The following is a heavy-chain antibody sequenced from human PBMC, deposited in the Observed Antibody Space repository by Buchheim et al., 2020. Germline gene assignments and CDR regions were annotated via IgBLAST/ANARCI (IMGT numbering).Heavy chain of an antibody. V-gene: IGHV4-34*01. CDR1: GGSFSGYY. CDR2: INHSGST. Sequence: QVQLQQWGAGLLKPSETLSLTCAVYGGSFSGYYWSWIRQPPGKGLEWIGEINHSGSTNYNPSLKSRVTISVDTSKNQFSLKLSSVTAADTAVYYCARVRAEPNRNIRAVLRYFDYWGQGTL. D-gene: IGHD3-9*01. J-gene: IGHJ4*02. CDR3: ARVRAEPNRNIRAVLRYFDY.